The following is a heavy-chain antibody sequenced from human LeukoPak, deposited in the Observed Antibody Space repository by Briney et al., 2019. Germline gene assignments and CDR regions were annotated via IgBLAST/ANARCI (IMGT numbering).Heavy chain of an antibody. V-gene: IGHV1-69*05. Sequence: SVKVSCKASGGTFSSYAISWVRQAPGQGLEWMGRIIPIFGTANYAQKFQGRVTITTDESTSTAYMELSSLRSEDTAVYYCARGALVYAYYYYMDVWGKGTTVTVSS. J-gene: IGHJ6*03. CDR2: IIPIFGTA. CDR1: GGTFSSYA. CDR3: ARGALVYAYYYYMDV. D-gene: IGHD2-8*01.